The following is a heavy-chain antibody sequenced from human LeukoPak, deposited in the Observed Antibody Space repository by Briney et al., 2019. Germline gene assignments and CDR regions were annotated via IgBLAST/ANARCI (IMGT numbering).Heavy chain of an antibody. D-gene: IGHD2-2*02. CDR1: GYTFTSYD. CDR2: MNPNSGNT. J-gene: IGHJ4*02. CDR3: ARGQTGYCSSTSCYTGRRCLGY. Sequence: GASVKVSCKASGYTFTSYDINWVRQATGQGLEWMGWMNPNSGNTGYAQKFQGRVTMTRNTSISTAYMELSSLRSEDTAVYYCARGQTGYCSSTSCYTGRRCLGYWGQGTLVTVSS. V-gene: IGHV1-8*01.